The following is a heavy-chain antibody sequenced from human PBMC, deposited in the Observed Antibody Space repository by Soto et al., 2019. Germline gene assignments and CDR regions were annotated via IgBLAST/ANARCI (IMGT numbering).Heavy chain of an antibody. CDR3: AKDPNGDYVGAFEM. D-gene: IGHD2-21*01. J-gene: IGHJ3*02. CDR1: AFTFSKYP. CDR2: ISRSGGTI. V-gene: IGHV3-23*01. Sequence: GTLGVCCAISAFTFSKYPMCFVRPAPGEGVEWVSGISRSGGTIHFADSVKGRFTISRDESKNTLPLQMDSLRAEDTAIYYCAKDPNGDYVGAFEMWGPRTMVTV.